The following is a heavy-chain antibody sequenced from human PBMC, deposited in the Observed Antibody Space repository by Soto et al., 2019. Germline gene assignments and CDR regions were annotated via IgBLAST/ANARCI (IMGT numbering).Heavy chain of an antibody. CDR2: INTDGNST. V-gene: IGHV3-74*01. J-gene: IGHJ4*02. Sequence: EVQLVESGGGLVQPGGSLRLSCAVSGFTFSSFWMHWVRQAPGEGLVWVSRINTDGNSTSYADSVKGRFTISRDNAKNTLYLQMNSLRVEDTAMYYYAKSGVDTFGLSYWGQGTLVTVSS. CDR1: GFTFSSFW. CDR3: AKSGVDTFGLSY. D-gene: IGHD5-18*01.